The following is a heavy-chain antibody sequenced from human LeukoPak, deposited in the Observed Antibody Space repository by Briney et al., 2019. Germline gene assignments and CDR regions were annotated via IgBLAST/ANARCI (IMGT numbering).Heavy chain of an antibody. D-gene: IGHD3-22*01. CDR1: GFTFSSHA. CDR2: ISGSGGST. V-gene: IGHV3-23*01. J-gene: IGHJ3*02. CDR3: AKDYYDSSGYYRHAFDI. Sequence: GGSLRLSCAASGFTFSSHAVSWVRQAPGKGLEWVSRISGSGGSTYYADSVKGRFTISRDNFKNTLYLQMNSLRAEDTAVYYCAKDYYDSSGYYRHAFDIWGQGTMVTVSS.